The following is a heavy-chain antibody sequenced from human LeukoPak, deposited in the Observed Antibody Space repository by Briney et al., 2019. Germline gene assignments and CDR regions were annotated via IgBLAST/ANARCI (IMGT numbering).Heavy chain of an antibody. Sequence: GGSLRLSCAASGFTFSSYGMSWVRQAPGKGLEWVSSIRSSGDSTYYADSVKGRFTISRDNAKNSLYLQMNSLRAEDTAVYYCARPSSHYDILTGYYLGAFDIWGQGTMVTVSS. CDR2: IRSSGDST. CDR1: GFTFSSYG. CDR3: ARPSSHYDILTGYYLGAFDI. V-gene: IGHV3-23*01. J-gene: IGHJ3*02. D-gene: IGHD3-9*01.